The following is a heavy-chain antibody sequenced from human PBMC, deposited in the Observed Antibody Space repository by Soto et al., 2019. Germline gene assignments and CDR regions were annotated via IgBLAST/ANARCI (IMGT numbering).Heavy chain of an antibody. V-gene: IGHV5-51*01. CDR1: GYNFNTYW. Sequence: GESLKISCEGSGYNFNTYWIGWVRQMPGKGLEWMALIYPGDSDTRYSPSFEGQVTLSVDRSISTAYLQWSSLKASDTAIYYCATSTVSYVDIVSSTTRVYFDHWGEGTLVTVSS. CDR2: IYPGDSDT. CDR3: ATSTVSYVDIVSSTTRVYFDH. J-gene: IGHJ4*02. D-gene: IGHD5-12*01.